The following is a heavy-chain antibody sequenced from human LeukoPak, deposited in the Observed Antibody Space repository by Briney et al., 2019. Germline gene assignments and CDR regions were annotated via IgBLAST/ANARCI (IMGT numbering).Heavy chain of an antibody. D-gene: IGHD2-2*01. CDR2: ISSTSSVI. V-gene: IGHV3-48*04. J-gene: IGHJ4*02. CDR3: ARNLPAADY. Sequence: GGSLRLSCAASGSTFSSHTMNWVRQAPGKGLEWISYISSTSSVIYYADSVKGRFTISRDNAKNSLYLQMSSLRAEDTAVYYCARNLPAADYWGQGTLVTVSS. CDR1: GSTFSSHT.